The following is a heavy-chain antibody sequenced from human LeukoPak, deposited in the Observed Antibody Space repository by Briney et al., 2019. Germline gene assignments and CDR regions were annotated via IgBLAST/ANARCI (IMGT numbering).Heavy chain of an antibody. CDR2: IDPNSGGT. CDR3: ARDKSSSWYGGVDH. CDR1: GYTFTGYY. J-gene: IGHJ4*02. D-gene: IGHD6-13*01. V-gene: IGHV1-2*02. Sequence: GASVKVSCKASGYTFTGYYIHWVRQAPGQGLEWMGWIDPNSGGTDYAQKFQGRVTVTRDTSISTAYMELSRLRSDDTAVHYCARDKSSSWYGGVDHWGQGTLVTISS.